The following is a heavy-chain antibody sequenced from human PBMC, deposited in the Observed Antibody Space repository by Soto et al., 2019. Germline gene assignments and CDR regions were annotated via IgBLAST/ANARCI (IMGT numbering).Heavy chain of an antibody. Sequence: SETLSLTCAVYGGSFSGYYWSWIRQPPGKGLEWIGEINHSGSTNYNPSLKSRVTISVDTSKNQFSLKLSSVTAADTAVYYCARGVFRSPIWGQGTMVTVSS. J-gene: IGHJ3*02. CDR2: INHSGST. D-gene: IGHD2-8*01. V-gene: IGHV4-34*01. CDR3: ARGVFRSPI. CDR1: GGSFSGYY.